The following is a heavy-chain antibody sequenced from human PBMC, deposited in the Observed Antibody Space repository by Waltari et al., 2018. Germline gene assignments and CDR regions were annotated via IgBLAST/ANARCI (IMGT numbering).Heavy chain of an antibody. J-gene: IGHJ1*01. V-gene: IGHV3-48*04. CDR3: AGSLGY. CDR1: GFTFSDYA. Sequence: EVQLLESGGGLLQPGGSLRLSCAASGFTFSDYAMSWVRQAPGKGLEWVSYINNSSSSIYYADSVKGRFTISRDNAKNSVYLQMNSLRAEDTAVYYCAGSLGYWGRGTLVTVSS. CDR2: INNSSSSI. D-gene: IGHD3-16*02.